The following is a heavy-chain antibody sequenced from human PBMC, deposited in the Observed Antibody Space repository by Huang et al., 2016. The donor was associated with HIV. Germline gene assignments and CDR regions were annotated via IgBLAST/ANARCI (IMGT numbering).Heavy chain of an antibody. Sequence: QVQLQESGPGLVKPSQTLSLTCTVSGDSIRSGGYYWTWLRQSPAKGLEWIGYIYYSGSSDYNPSLKSRVSISIDAFKNRVSLKLKSVTVADTAVYYGARAPATHSVFFYWGQGTLVTVSA. V-gene: IGHV4-30-4*08. CDR2: IYYSGSS. D-gene: IGHD3-3*01. CDR3: ARAPATHSVFFY. J-gene: IGHJ4*02. CDR1: GDSIRSGGYY.